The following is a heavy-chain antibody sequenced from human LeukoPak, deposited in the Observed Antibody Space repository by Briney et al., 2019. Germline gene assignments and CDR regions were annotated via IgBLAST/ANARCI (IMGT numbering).Heavy chain of an antibody. D-gene: IGHD1-1*01. Sequence: PGGSLRLSCAASGFTFSSYAMHWVRQAPGKGLVWVSRIHGDGISTTYADSVKGRFTISRDNAKNTLYLQMNSLRPEDTAVYFCASGELDSLYYFDYWGQGTLVTVSS. CDR3: ASGELDSLYYFDY. V-gene: IGHV3-74*01. CDR2: IHGDGIST. J-gene: IGHJ4*02. CDR1: GFTFSSYA.